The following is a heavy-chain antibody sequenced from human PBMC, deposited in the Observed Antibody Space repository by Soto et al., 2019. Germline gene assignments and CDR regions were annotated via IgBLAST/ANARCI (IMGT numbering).Heavy chain of an antibody. CDR1: GGSISSGGYY. J-gene: IGHJ3*02. CDR3: AGEGRRAMVRGVIITFHAFDI. Sequence: SETLSLTCTVSGGSISSGGYYWSWIRQHPGKGLEWIGYIYYSGSTYYNPSLKSRVTISVDTSKNQFSLKLSSVTAADTAVYYCAGEGRRAMVRGVIITFHAFDIWGQGTMVTVSS. D-gene: IGHD3-10*01. V-gene: IGHV4-31*03. CDR2: IYYSGST.